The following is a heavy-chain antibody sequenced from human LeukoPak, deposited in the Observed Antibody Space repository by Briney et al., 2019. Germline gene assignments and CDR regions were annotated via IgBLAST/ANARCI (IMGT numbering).Heavy chain of an antibody. D-gene: IGHD1-7*01. CDR1: GYHFTTYW. CDR2: VFPGDSKT. J-gene: IGHJ4*02. CDR3: ARLDTKNYQF. V-gene: IGHV5-51*01. Sequence: GDSLKISCKVPGYHFTTYWIAWVRQKPGKGLEWMGMVFPGDSKTNYSPAFLGQVTMSVDKSIGAAYLQWRSLKASDTAMYYCARLDTKNYQFWGQGTLVSVSS.